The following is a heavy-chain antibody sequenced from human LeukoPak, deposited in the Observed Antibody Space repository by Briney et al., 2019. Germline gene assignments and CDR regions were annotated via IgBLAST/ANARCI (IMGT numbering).Heavy chain of an antibody. CDR1: GGSISNFY. CDR2: IYSNGGT. V-gene: IGHV4-59*08. D-gene: IGHD3-10*01. Sequence: SEPLSLTCSVSGGSISNFYWSWIRQPPGKGLEWIGYIYSNGGTNYNPSLKSRVTMSVDTSKNQFSLKLTSVNAADTAVYYCARHVSGIYGSRGDFDYWGQGTLVTVSS. CDR3: ARHVSGIYGSRGDFDY. J-gene: IGHJ4*02.